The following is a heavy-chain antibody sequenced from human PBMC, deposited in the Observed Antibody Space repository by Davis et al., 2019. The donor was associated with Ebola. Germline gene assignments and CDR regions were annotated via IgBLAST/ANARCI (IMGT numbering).Heavy chain of an antibody. CDR1: GGSTSSHY. J-gene: IGHJ6*02. D-gene: IGHD3-22*01. CDR2: IYYSGST. Sequence: PSETLSLTCTVSGGSTSSHYWSWIRQPPGKGLEWIGYIYYSGSTNYHPSLKSRVTISVDTSKNQFSLKLSSVTAADTAVYYCARDQRDYYDSSGYNAEYDYYGMDVWGQGTTVTVSS. CDR3: ARDQRDYYDSSGYNAEYDYYGMDV. V-gene: IGHV4-59*11.